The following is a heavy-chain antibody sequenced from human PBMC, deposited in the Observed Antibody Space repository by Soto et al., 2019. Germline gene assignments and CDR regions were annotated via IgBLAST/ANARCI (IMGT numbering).Heavy chain of an antibody. J-gene: IGHJ2*01. CDR1: GGAISSYY. V-gene: IGHV4-59*01. CDR2: IYYSGST. Sequence: QVQLQESGPGLVKPSETLSLTCTDTGGAISSYYWSLIRQTPGKGLEWTGSIYYSGSTNSNPSLKSRVTVSVDTSKNHFSLKLSSVTAADTAVYYCARDGWGDGSGSLCDLWGRGTLVTVSS. CDR3: ARDGWGDGSGSLCDL. D-gene: IGHD3-10*01.